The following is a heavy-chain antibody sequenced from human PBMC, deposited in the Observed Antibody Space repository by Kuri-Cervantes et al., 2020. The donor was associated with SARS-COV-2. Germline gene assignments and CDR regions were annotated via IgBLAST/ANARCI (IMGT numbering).Heavy chain of an antibody. CDR2: IYYSGST. Sequence: SETLSLTCTVSGGSITNYYWSWIRQPPGKGLEWIGYIYYSGSTNYNPSLKSRVTISVDTSKNQFSLKLSSVTAADTAVYYCARFETITGDYYYYGMDVWGQGTTVTVSS. V-gene: IGHV4-59*01. J-gene: IGHJ6*02. CDR3: ARFETITGDYYYYGMDV. D-gene: IGHD5-24*01. CDR1: GGSITNYY.